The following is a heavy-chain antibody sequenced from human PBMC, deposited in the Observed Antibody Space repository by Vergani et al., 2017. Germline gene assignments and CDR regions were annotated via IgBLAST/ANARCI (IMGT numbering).Heavy chain of an antibody. D-gene: IGHD3-10*01. J-gene: IGHJ4*02. CDR3: ARVNRAFDY. CDR1: GYTFTAYY. V-gene: IGHV1-2*02. CDR2: INPNTGDA. Sequence: QVQLVQSGAELRKPGGSVKVSRSASGYTFTAYYIHWVRQAPGQGLEWMGWINPNTGDAKFAQKFQGRVTMTRDTSIRRVYMELTGLTSDDTAVFYCARVNRAFDYWGQGTLVTVSS.